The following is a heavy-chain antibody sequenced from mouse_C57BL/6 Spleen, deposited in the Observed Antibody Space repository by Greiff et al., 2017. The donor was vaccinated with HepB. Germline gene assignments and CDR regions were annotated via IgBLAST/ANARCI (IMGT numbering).Heavy chain of an antibody. V-gene: IGHV1-47*01. Sequence: QVQLQESGAELVKPGASVTMSCKASGYTFTTYPIQWMKQNHVHSLEWIGTFDPYNDDTTYNEKFKGKAILTVDKSSSTAYLELSRLTSDDSAVYYYARGLYCSGAYFDVWGTGTSVTVSS. CDR1: GYTFTTYP. J-gene: IGHJ1*03. CDR3: ARGLYCSGAYFDV. CDR2: FDPYNDDT.